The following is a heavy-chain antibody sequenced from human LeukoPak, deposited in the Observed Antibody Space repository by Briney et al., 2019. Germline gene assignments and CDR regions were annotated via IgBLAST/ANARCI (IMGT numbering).Heavy chain of an antibody. J-gene: IGHJ5*02. CDR2: NYHSGNT. D-gene: IGHD3-10*01. V-gene: IGHV4-30-2*01. CDR1: GGSISSGGSP. Sequence: SETLSLTCAVSGGSISSGGSPWSWIRQPPGKGLEWLWYNYHSGNTYYNPSLKSRVTISVDRSKNQFSLKLSSVTAADTAVYYCARDSGVENWFDPWGQGTLVTVSS. CDR3: ARDSGVENWFDP.